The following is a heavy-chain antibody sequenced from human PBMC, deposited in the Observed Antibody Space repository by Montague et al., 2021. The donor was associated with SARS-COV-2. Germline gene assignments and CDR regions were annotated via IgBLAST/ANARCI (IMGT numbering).Heavy chain of an antibody. V-gene: IGHV3-33*01. CDR3: ARGSVGGYYFDY. CDR1: GFIFSSYG. J-gene: IGHJ4*02. CDR2: IWYDGSNE. D-gene: IGHD1-26*01. Sequence: SLRLSCAASGFIFSSYGMHWVRQAPGKGLEWVAHIWYDGSNEKYVDSVKGRFTISRDDFKNTLYLHMNSLRAEDTAIYYCARGSVGGYYFDYWGQGTLVTVSS.